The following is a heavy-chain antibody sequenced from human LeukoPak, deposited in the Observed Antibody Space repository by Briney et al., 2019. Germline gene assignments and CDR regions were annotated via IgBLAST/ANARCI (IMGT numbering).Heavy chain of an antibody. CDR3: AKGYPTSLDY. CDR2: ISDSGDST. J-gene: IGHJ4*02. Sequence: PGGSLRLSCAASGFTFSSYAMSWVRQAPGKGLEWVSGISDSGDSTYYADSVKGRFTISRDNFKNTLYLQMNSLRAEDTAVYYCAKGYPTSLDYWGQGTLVTVSS. V-gene: IGHV3-23*01. D-gene: IGHD1-26*01. CDR1: GFTFSSYA.